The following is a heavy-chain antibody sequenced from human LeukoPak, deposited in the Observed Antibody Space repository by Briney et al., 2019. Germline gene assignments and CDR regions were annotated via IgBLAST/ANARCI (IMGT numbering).Heavy chain of an antibody. CDR2: MNPNSGNT. CDR1: GYTFTNYD. CDR3: ATYGSGSYGWFDP. Sequence: GASVKVSCKASGYTFTNYDINWVRQATGQGLEWMGWMNPNSGNTGYAQKFQGRVTMTRDTSISTAYMELSSLRSEDTAVYYCATYGSGSYGWFDPWGQGTLVTVSS. J-gene: IGHJ5*02. V-gene: IGHV1-8*01. D-gene: IGHD3-10*01.